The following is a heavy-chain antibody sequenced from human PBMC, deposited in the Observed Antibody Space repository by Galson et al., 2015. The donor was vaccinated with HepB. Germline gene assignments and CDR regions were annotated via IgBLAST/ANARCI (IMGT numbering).Heavy chain of an antibody. CDR2: INPNSGGT. CDR3: ARGGYCSSTSCYGGYYYYYGMDV. Sequence: SVKVSCKASGYTFTGYYMHWVRQAPGQGLEWMGWINPNSGGTNYAQKFQGWVTMTRDTSISTAYMELRSLRSDDTAVYYCARGGYCSSTSCYGGYYYYYGMDVWGQGTTVTVAS. J-gene: IGHJ6*02. D-gene: IGHD2-2*01. CDR1: GYTFTGYY. V-gene: IGHV1-2*04.